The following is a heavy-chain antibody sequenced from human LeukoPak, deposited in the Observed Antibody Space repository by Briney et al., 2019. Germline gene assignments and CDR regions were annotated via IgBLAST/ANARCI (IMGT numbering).Heavy chain of an antibody. CDR1: GFTFSSYS. V-gene: IGHV3-74*01. CDR2: INDDGSST. D-gene: IGHD4-17*01. J-gene: IGHJ4*02. CDR3: ARGSNGVVVY. Sequence: GGSLRLSCAASGFTFSSYSMHWVRQAPGKGLVWVSRINDDGSSTVHADYVKGGFTISRDNAKNTLYLQMNSLRAEDTAVYYCARGSNGVVVYWGQGTLVTVSS.